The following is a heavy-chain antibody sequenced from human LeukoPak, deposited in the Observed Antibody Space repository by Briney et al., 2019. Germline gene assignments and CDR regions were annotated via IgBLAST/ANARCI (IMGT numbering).Heavy chain of an antibody. Sequence: ASVKVSCKASGYXFSSYYIHWVRQAPGQGLEWMAIINPSGGSTSYAQKFQGRVTMTRDTSASTVYMELYSLRSEDTAVYYCARGHSSGYYTGPLDYWGQGTLVTVSS. D-gene: IGHD3-22*01. CDR3: ARGHSSGYYTGPLDY. CDR1: GYXFSSYY. J-gene: IGHJ4*02. V-gene: IGHV1-46*01. CDR2: INPSGGST.